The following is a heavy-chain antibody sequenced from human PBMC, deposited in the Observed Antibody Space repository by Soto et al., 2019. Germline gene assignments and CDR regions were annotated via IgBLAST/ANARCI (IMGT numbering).Heavy chain of an antibody. V-gene: IGHV4-4*07. D-gene: IGHD3-22*01. CDR1: GGSMSSYY. Sequence: SETLSLTCSVSGGSMSSYYWTWIRQPAGKGLEWIGRVYSSGGTHYNSSVKGRFTISRDNSKNTLYLQMNSLRAEDTAVYYCARDTYYYDSSGYPFDYWGQGTLVTVSS. CDR2: VYSSGGT. J-gene: IGHJ4*02. CDR3: ARDTYYYDSSGYPFDY.